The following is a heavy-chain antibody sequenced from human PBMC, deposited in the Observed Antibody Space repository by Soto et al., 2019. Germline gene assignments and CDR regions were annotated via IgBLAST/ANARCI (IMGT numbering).Heavy chain of an antibody. D-gene: IGHD3-10*01. Sequence: ASVKVSCKASGYTFTAYEMHWVRQAPGQRLEWMGWINTGNGDTKYSQRFQDRVTITRDTSANTVYMELSSLTSEDTAMYYCARDVGWFGETTFDCWGQGTPVTVSS. CDR3: ARDVGWFGETTFDC. CDR1: GYTFTAYE. J-gene: IGHJ4*02. CDR2: INTGNGDT. V-gene: IGHV1-3*04.